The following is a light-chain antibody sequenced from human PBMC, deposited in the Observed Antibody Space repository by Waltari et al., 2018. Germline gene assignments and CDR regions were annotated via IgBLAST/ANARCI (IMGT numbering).Light chain of an antibody. J-gene: IGLJ1*01. CDR2: DVT. CDR3: CSYAGIFTLYV. V-gene: IGLV2-11*01. Sequence: QSALTQPRSVSGSPGQSVTLSCTGTSSDVGGYNYFSWYQQHPRKAPKLMIYDVTKRPSGVPDRFSGSKSGNTASLTISGLQAEDEADYYCCSYAGIFTLYVFGAGTKVTVL. CDR1: SSDVGGYNY.